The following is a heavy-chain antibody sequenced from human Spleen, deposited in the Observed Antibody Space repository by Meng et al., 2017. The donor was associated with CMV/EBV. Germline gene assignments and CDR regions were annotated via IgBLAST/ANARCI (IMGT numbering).Heavy chain of an antibody. Sequence: SETLSLTCTISGDSVSRGSFFWTWIRQSPGKGLEWLGYIYDNERTSYNPSLKSRVTISVDTSKNQFSLKLSSVTAADTAVYYCARRLVSSNYDYWGQGTLVTVSS. CDR2: IYDNERT. CDR1: GDSVSRGSFF. J-gene: IGHJ4*02. V-gene: IGHV4-61*01. CDR3: ARRLVSSNYDY. D-gene: IGHD3-22*01.